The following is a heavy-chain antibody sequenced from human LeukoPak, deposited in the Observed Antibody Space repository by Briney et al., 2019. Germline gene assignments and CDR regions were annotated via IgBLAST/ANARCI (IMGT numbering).Heavy chain of an antibody. CDR1: GFTFSIYG. CDR2: IWYDGSEK. J-gene: IGHJ4*02. CDR3: VRGGCRSTSCYDY. Sequence: PGRSLRLSCAASGFTFSIYGMHWVRQAPGKGLVWLAVIWYDGSEKYYADSVKGRVTIPRDNSKNTLYLQMSSLRVEDTALYYCVRGGCRSTSCYDYWGQGTLVTVSS. D-gene: IGHD2-2*01. V-gene: IGHV3-33*01.